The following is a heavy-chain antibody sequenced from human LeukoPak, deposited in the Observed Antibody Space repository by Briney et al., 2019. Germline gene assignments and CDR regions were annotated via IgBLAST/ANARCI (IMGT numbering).Heavy chain of an antibody. D-gene: IGHD3-10*01. Sequence: SETLSLTCTVSGGSISSSSYYWGWIRQPPGKGLEWIGSIYYSGSTYYNPSLKSRVTISVDTSENQFSLKLSSVTAADTAVYYCARHQPVIRVRGVILGWFDPWGQGTLVTVSS. CDR1: GGSISSSSYY. CDR2: IYYSGST. CDR3: ARHQPVIRVRGVILGWFDP. J-gene: IGHJ5*02. V-gene: IGHV4-39*01.